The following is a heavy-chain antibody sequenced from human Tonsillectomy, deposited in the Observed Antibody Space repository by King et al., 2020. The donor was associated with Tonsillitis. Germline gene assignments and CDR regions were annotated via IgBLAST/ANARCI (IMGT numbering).Heavy chain of an antibody. CDR3: SRLDYFGSGSYWYFAL. CDR2: IYYSGTT. J-gene: IGHJ2*01. Sequence: VQLQESGPGLVKASETLSLTCTVSGSLSGSYWSWIRQPPGKGLEWIGYIYYSGTTNYNPSLRSRVTISVDTSKNQFSLRLSSVTAADTAVYYLSRLDYFGSGSYWYFALWGRGTLVTVSS. V-gene: IGHV4-59*08. D-gene: IGHD3-10*01. CDR1: GSLSGSY.